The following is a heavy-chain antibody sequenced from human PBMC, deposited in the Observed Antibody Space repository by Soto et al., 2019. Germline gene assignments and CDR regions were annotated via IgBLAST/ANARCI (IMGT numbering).Heavy chain of an antibody. Sequence: QVQLVESGGGVVQPGRSLRLSCVASGFTLSSYGMHWVRQAPGKGLEWVAVISYDGSNKFYVDSVKGRFTVSRDNSKNALYLQMTSLRPEDTAVYSCVNPTEFLLPASGMDVWGQGTTVTVSS. CDR1: GFTLSSYG. V-gene: IGHV3-30*18. CDR2: ISYDGSNK. CDR3: VNPTEFLLPASGMDV. D-gene: IGHD3-10*01. J-gene: IGHJ6*02.